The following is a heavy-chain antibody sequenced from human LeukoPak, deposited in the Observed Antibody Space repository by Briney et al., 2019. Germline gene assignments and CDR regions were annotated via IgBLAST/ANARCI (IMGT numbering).Heavy chain of an antibody. CDR1: GFTFSNAW. V-gene: IGHV3-15*01. CDR3: TGMVVAATVYYYGMDV. D-gene: IGHD2-15*01. J-gene: IGHJ6*02. CDR2: IKSKTYGGTT. Sequence: PGGSLRLSCAASGFTFSNAWMSWVRQAPGKGLEWVGRIKSKTYGGTTDYAAPVKGRFTISRDDSKNTLYLQMNSLKTEDTAVYYCTGMVVAATVYYYGMDVWGQGTTVTVSS.